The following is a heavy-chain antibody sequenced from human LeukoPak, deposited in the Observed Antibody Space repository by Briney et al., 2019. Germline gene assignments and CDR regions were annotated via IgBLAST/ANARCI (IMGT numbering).Heavy chain of an antibody. V-gene: IGHV3-64D*09. Sequence: QPGGSLRLSCSASGFTFSSCAMHWVRQAPGMGLEYVSGINDHGDTTHYGDSVRGRVTISRDDSKNTVHLQMSSLRAEDTAVYYCVKDLSGRYSFDYWGQGTLVTVSS. J-gene: IGHJ4*02. CDR1: GFTFSSCA. CDR2: INDHGDTT. D-gene: IGHD6-19*01. CDR3: VKDLSGRYSFDY.